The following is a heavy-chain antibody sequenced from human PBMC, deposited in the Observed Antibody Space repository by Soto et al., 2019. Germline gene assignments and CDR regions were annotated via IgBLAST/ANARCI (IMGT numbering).Heavy chain of an antibody. Sequence: PSETLSLTCTVSCGSISSYYWIWIRQPPGEGLDWIGYIYYSGSTNYNPSLKSRVTISVYTSKNQFSLKLSSVTAADTAVYYCARENGGYRWGTRHYYYGMDVWGQGTTVTVSS. J-gene: IGHJ6*02. D-gene: IGHD2-8*01. V-gene: IGHV4-59*01. CDR3: ARENGGYRWGTRHYYYGMDV. CDR2: IYYSGST. CDR1: CGSISSYY.